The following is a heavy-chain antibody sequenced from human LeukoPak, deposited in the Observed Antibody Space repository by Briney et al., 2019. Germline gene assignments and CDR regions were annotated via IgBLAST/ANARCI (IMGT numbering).Heavy chain of an antibody. V-gene: IGHV4-34*01. J-gene: IGHJ6*03. CDR1: GGSFSGYY. Sequence: SETLSLTCADYGGSFSGYYWSWIRQPPGKGLEWIGEINHSGSTNYNPSLKSRVTISVDTSKNQFSLKLTSVTAADTAMYYCARRRAIVVVPAAIDFLMDVWGKGTTVTVSS. CDR2: INHSGST. D-gene: IGHD2-2*01. CDR3: ARRRAIVVVPAAIDFLMDV.